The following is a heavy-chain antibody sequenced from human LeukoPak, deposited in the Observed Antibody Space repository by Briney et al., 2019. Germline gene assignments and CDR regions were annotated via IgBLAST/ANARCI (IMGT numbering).Heavy chain of an antibody. D-gene: IGHD2-21*01. CDR2: IYYNGHT. J-gene: IGHJ3*02. CDR1: GGSISRYY. V-gene: IGHV4-59*01. Sequence: SETLSLTCTVSGGSISRYYWSWIRQPPGKGLEWIGYIYYNGHTDYNPSLKSRVTMSVDTSKNQFSLRLRSVTAADTAVYYCARVARGAFDIWGQGTMVTVSS. CDR3: ARVARGAFDI.